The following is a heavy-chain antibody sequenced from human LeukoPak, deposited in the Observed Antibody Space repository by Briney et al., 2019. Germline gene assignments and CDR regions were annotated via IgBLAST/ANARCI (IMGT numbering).Heavy chain of an antibody. CDR3: ARDKSGLTFDY. CDR2: INHSGST. J-gene: IGHJ4*02. V-gene: IGHV4-34*01. CDR1: GGSFSGYY. D-gene: IGHD3-10*01. Sequence: PSETLSLTCAVYGGSFSGYYWSWIRQPPGKGLEWIGEINHSGSTNYNPSLKSRVTISVDTSKNQFSLQLNSVTPEDTAVYYCARDKSGLTFDYWGQGTLVTVSS.